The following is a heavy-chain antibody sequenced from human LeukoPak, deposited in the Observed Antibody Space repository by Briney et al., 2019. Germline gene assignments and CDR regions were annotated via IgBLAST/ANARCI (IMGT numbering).Heavy chain of an antibody. V-gene: IGHV3-11*04. D-gene: IGHD1-26*01. CDR3: ARDRSYYQTTRFDY. J-gene: IGHJ4*02. CDR1: GFTFSDYY. Sequence: AGGSLRLSCAASGFTFSDYYMSWMRQAPGKGLEWVSYISSSGSTIYYADSVKGRFTISRDNAKSSLYLQMNSLRAEDTAVYYCARDRSYYQTTRFDYWGQGTLVTVSS. CDR2: ISSSGSTI.